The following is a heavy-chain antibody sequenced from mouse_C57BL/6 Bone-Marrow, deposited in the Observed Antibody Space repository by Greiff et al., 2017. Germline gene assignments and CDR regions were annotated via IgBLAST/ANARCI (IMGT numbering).Heavy chain of an antibody. V-gene: IGHV1-82*01. J-gene: IGHJ4*01. Sequence: QVQLQQSGPELVKPGASVKISCKASGYAFSSSWMNWVKQRPGKGLEWIGRIYPGDGDTNYNGKFKGKATLTAAKSSSTAYMQLSSLTSEDSAVYFCAGGSSYYAMDYWGQGTSVTVSS. CDR2: IYPGDGDT. CDR1: GYAFSSSW. CDR3: AGGSSYYAMDY. D-gene: IGHD1-1*01.